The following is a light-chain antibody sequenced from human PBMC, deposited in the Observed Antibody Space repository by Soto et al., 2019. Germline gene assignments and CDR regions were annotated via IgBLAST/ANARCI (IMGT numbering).Light chain of an antibody. J-gene: IGKJ4*01. V-gene: IGKV2-24*01. Sequence: DIVMTQTPLSSAVALGQPASISCRSSQGRVHSDGNTYLSWLQQRPGQPPRLLIYQISNRYSGVPDRFSGSGAGPDFTLQISRVEAEDVGVYYCMQTTQFPLTFGGGTKAEIK. CDR3: MQTTQFPLT. CDR1: QGRVHSDGNTY. CDR2: QIS.